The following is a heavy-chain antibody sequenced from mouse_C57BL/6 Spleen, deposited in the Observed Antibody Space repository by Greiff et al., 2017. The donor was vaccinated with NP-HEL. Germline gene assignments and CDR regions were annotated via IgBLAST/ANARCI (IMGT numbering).Heavy chain of an antibody. Sequence: QVQLQQSGAELVRPGTSVKLSCKASGYTFTSYWMHWVKQRPGQGLEWIGVIDPSDSYTNYNQKFKGKATLTVDTSSSTAYMQLSSLTSEDSAVYYCARSITTVVAYFDYWGQGTTLTVSS. CDR3: ARSITTVVAYFDY. CDR1: GYTFTSYW. V-gene: IGHV1-59*01. D-gene: IGHD1-1*01. CDR2: IDPSDSYT. J-gene: IGHJ2*01.